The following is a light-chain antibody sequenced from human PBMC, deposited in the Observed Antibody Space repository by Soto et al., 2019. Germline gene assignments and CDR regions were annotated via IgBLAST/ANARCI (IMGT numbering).Light chain of an antibody. CDR2: DVS. V-gene: IGLV2-14*01. Sequence: QSVLTQPASVSGSPGQSITISCSGTSSDVGAYNYVSWYQQHPGKAPRVMIYDVSNRPSGVSNRFSGSKSGNTATLTISGLEAEDEADYCCSAYTSDNTYVFATGTKLTVL. CDR3: SAYTSDNTYV. J-gene: IGLJ1*01. CDR1: SSDVGAYNY.